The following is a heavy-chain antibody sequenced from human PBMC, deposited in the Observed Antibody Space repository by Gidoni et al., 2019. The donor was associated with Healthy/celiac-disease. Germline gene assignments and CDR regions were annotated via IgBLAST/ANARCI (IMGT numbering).Heavy chain of an antibody. V-gene: IGHV3-20*01. CDR1: GFPFDDYG. Sequence: EVQLVESGGGVVRPGGSLSLSCAASGFPFDDYGMSWVRQAPGKGLEWVSGINWNGGSTGYADSVKGRFTISRDNAKNSLYLQMNSLRAEDTALYHCARDLDYLDAFDIWGQGTMVTVSS. J-gene: IGHJ3*02. CDR3: ARDLDYLDAFDI. CDR2: INWNGGST. D-gene: IGHD3-3*01.